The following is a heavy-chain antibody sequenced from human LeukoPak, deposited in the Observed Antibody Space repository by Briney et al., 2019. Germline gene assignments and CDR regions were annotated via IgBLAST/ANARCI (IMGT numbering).Heavy chain of an antibody. CDR3: ARSSGSYSIDY. CDR2: IYTSGST. D-gene: IGHD1-26*01. Sequence: PSQTLSLTCTVSGGSIGSYYWSWIRQPAGKGLEWIGRIYTSGSTNYNPSLKSRVTISVDTSKNQFPLKLRSVTAADTAVYYCARSSGSYSIDYWGQGTLVTVSS. CDR1: GGSIGSYY. V-gene: IGHV4-4*07. J-gene: IGHJ4*02.